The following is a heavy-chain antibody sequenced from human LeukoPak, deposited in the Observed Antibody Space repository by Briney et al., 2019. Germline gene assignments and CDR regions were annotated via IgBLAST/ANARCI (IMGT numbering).Heavy chain of an antibody. D-gene: IGHD5-24*01. Sequence: GGSLRLSCAASGFTFSSYSMNWVRQAPGKGLEWVSSISSSSSYIYYADSVKGRFTISRDNAKNSLYLQMNSLRAEDTAVYYCAIGNVVGRDGYNSFFDYWGRGTLVTVSS. J-gene: IGHJ4*02. V-gene: IGHV3-21*01. CDR2: ISSSSSYI. CDR1: GFTFSSYS. CDR3: AIGNVVGRDGYNSFFDY.